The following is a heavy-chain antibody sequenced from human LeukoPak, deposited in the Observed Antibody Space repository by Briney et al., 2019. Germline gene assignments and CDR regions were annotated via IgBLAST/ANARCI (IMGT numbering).Heavy chain of an antibody. CDR2: IYYSGST. Sequence: PSETLSLTCTVSGGSISSYYWSWIRQPPGKGLEWIGYIYYSGSTNYNPSLKSRVIISVDTSKNQFSLKLSSVTAADTAVYYCARDTQDSYGFHWFDPWGQGTLVTVSS. V-gene: IGHV4-59*01. J-gene: IGHJ5*02. CDR1: GGSISSYY. CDR3: ARDTQDSYGFHWFDP. D-gene: IGHD5-18*01.